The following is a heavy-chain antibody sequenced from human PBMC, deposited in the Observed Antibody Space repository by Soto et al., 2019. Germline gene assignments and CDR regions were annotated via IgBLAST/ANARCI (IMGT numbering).Heavy chain of an antibody. CDR1: GFTFSSYS. CDR3: AHGYCSGGSCYEAFDI. Sequence: PGGSLRLSCAASGFTFSSYSMNWVRQAPGKGLEWVSSISSSSSYIYYADSVKGRFTISRDNAKNSLYLQMNSLRAEDTAVYYCAHGYCSGGSCYEAFDIWGQGTMVTVSS. J-gene: IGHJ3*02. D-gene: IGHD2-15*01. CDR2: ISSSSSYI. V-gene: IGHV3-21*01.